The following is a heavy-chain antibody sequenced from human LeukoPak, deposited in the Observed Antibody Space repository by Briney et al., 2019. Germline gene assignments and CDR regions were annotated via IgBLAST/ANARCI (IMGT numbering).Heavy chain of an antibody. Sequence: GGSLRLSCAASGFTFSSYGMHWVRQAPGKGLEWVSAISGSGGSTYYADSVKGRFTISRDNSKNTLYLQMNSLRAEDTAVYYCAKSSKNSSSREFDYWGQGTLVTVSS. CDR2: ISGSGGST. V-gene: IGHV3-23*01. CDR1: GFTFSSYG. J-gene: IGHJ4*02. D-gene: IGHD6-6*01. CDR3: AKSSKNSSSREFDY.